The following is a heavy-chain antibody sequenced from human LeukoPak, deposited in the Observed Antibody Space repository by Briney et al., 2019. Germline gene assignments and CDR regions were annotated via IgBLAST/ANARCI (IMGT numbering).Heavy chain of an antibody. J-gene: IGHJ4*02. CDR2: IYATGRT. CDR1: GGSISNHY. D-gene: IGHD2-15*01. Sequence: SETLSLTCTVSGGSISNHYWSWIRQPPGKGLEWIGFIYATGRTDCNPSFTSRATVSVDMSKNQFSLKLRSVTAADTAMYYCARYFEVAGRWYLDYWGQGTLVTVSS. V-gene: IGHV4-4*08. CDR3: ARYFEVAGRWYLDY.